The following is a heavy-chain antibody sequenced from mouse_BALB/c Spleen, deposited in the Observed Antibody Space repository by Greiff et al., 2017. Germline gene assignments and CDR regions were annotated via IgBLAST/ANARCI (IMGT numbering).Heavy chain of an antibody. V-gene: IGHV5-4*02. CDR3: ARALYYGYDYFYY. Sequence: EVKVVESGGGLVKPGGSLKLSCAASGFTFSDYYMYWVRQTPEKRLEWVATISDGGSYTYYPDSVKGRFTISRDNAKNNLYLQMSSLKSEDTAMYYCARALYYGYDYFYYWGQGTTLTVSS. CDR1: GFTFSDYY. CDR2: ISDGGSYT. D-gene: IGHD2-2*01. J-gene: IGHJ2*01.